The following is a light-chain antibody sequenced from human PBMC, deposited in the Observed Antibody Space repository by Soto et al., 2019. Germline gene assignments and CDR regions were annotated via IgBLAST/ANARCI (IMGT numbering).Light chain of an antibody. CDR3: LLYFSPDRYT. CDR1: QSVTSSH. V-gene: IGKV3-20*01. J-gene: IGKJ2*01. CDR2: GAS. Sequence: EIVLTQTPGTLSLSPGERATLSCRASQSVTSSHLAWYQQKPGQAPSILIYGASTRATGIPDRFSGIGSDTDFSLTIRRLDRNEFALYYYLLYFSPDRYTFGPGTKVQIK.